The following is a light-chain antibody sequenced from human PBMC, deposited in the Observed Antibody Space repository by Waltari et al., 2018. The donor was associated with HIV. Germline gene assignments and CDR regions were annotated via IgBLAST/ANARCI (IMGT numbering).Light chain of an antibody. CDR2: EIT. J-gene: IGLJ3*02. CDR1: SSDVGSSNY. CDR3: SSSAGGDTLV. Sequence: QSALTQPPSASGFPGQSVTISCTGTSSDVGSSNYVAWYQQYPGKAPKRLIYEITKRPSGRPHRFSVSKSVNTASLTVSGLQAEDEADYYCSSSAGGDTLVFGGVTKLTVL. V-gene: IGLV2-8*01.